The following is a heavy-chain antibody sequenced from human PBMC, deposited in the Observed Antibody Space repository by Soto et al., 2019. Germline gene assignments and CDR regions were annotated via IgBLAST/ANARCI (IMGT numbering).Heavy chain of an antibody. V-gene: IGHV3-30-3*01. CDR3: ARVGWELPLNSMAWFDP. CDR1: GFTFSSYA. J-gene: IGHJ5*02. D-gene: IGHD1-26*01. CDR2: ISYDGSNK. Sequence: GGSLRLSCAASGFTFSSYAMHWVRQAPGKGLEWVAVISYDGSNKYYADSVKGRFTISRDNSKNTLYLQMNSLRAEDTAVYYCARVGWELPLNSMAWFDPWGQGTLVTVSS.